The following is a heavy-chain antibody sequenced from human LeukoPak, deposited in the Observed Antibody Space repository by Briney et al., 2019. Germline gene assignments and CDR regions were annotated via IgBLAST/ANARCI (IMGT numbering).Heavy chain of an antibody. CDR1: GYTFTSYD. V-gene: IGHV1-8*01. J-gene: IGHJ6*03. D-gene: IGHD3-3*01. Sequence: ASVKVSCKASGYTFTSYDINWVRQATGQGLEWMGWMNPNSGNTGYAQKFQGRVTTTRNTSISTAYMELSSLRSEDTAVYYCARAPYYDFWSGYYTHYYYYMDVWGKGTTVTVSS. CDR2: MNPNSGNT. CDR3: ARAPYYDFWSGYYTHYYYYMDV.